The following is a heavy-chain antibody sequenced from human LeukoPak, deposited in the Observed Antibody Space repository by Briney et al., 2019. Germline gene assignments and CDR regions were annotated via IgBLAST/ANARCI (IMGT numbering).Heavy chain of an antibody. CDR2: INTGNGNT. CDR1: GYTFTSYA. Sequence: GASVKVSCKASGYTFTSYAMHWVRQAPGQRLEWMGWINTGNGNTKYSQEFQGRVTITRDTSANTAYMELSSLRSEDMAVYYCARTVRYSGGPLTDLLPYYFDYWGQGTLVTVSS. D-gene: IGHD6-19*01. V-gene: IGHV1-3*03. CDR3: ARTVRYSGGPLTDLLPYYFDY. J-gene: IGHJ4*02.